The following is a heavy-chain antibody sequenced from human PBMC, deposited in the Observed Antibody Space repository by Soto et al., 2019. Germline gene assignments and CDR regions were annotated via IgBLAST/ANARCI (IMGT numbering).Heavy chain of an antibody. CDR2: ISGNGEVI. D-gene: IGHD4-17*01. CDR3: ARDVDADFRTDFDY. J-gene: IGHJ4*02. V-gene: IGHV3-11*01. Sequence: PRGSLRLSCAASGFTFSDHYIHWIRRAPGKGLEWISYISGNGEVIQYAASARGRFTISRDNAENSVYLEMESLRDEDTALYYCARDVDADFRTDFDYWGRGTLVTVSS. CDR1: GFTFSDHY.